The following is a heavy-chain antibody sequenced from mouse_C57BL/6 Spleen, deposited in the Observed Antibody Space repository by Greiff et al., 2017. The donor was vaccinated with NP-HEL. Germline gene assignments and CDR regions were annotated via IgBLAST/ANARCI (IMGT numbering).Heavy chain of an antibody. CDR3: AKVYGNYVDAMDY. Sequence: VQLQESGPGLVQPSQSLSITCTVSGFSLTSSGVHWVRQSPGKGLEWLGVIWRGGSTAYNAAFMSRLGITKDNSKSQVFFKMKSRRAEYTAIYYCAKVYGNYVDAMDYWGQGTSVTVSS. V-gene: IGHV2-5*01. J-gene: IGHJ4*01. CDR2: IWRGGST. D-gene: IGHD2-10*02. CDR1: GFSLTSSG.